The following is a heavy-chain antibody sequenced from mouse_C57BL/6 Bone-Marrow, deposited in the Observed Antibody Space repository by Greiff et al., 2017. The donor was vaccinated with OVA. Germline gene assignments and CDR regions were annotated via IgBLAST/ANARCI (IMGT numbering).Heavy chain of an antibody. Sequence: QVQLKQPGAELVKPGASVKLSCKASGYTFTSYWMHWVKQRPGRGLEWIGRIDPNSGGTKYNEKFKSKATLTVDKPSSTAYMQLSSLTSEDSAVYYFARWDDGSLAWFAYWGQGTLVTVSA. CDR1: GYTFTSYW. CDR2: IDPNSGGT. V-gene: IGHV1-72*01. J-gene: IGHJ3*01. D-gene: IGHD1-1*01. CDR3: ARWDDGSLAWFAY.